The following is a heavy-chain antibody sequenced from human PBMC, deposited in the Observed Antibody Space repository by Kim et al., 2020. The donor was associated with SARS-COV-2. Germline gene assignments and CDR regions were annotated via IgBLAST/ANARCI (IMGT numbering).Heavy chain of an antibody. CDR3: ARDSIVGATRFLRCALYSLYS. V-gene: IGHV3-48*04. D-gene: IGHD1-26*01. CDR1: GFTFSSYG. CDR2: IRSSGSTI. Sequence: GGSLRLSCAASGFTFSSYGMHWVRQAPGKGLEWVSYIRSSGSTIYYADSVKGRFTISRDNSKNTLYLQMNSLRAEDTAVYYCARDSIVGATRFLRCALYSLYSWGQETPVTLS. J-gene: IGHJ4*02.